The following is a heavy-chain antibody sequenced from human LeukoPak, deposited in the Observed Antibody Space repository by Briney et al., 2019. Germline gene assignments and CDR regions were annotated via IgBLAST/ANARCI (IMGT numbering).Heavy chain of an antibody. CDR2: IYYSGTT. CDR3: ARGLTGIDY. J-gene: IGHJ4*02. Sequence: SETLSLTCTVSGDSISSGADYWNWIRQPPGKGLEWIGYIYYSGTTYYNPPLKSRVTISVDTSKNQFSLKLSSVTAADAAVYYCARGLTGIDYWGQGTLVTVSS. CDR1: GDSISSGADY. D-gene: IGHD3-9*01. V-gene: IGHV4-30-4*01.